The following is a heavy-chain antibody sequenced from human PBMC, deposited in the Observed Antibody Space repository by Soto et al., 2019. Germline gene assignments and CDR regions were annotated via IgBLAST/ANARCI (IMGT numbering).Heavy chain of an antibody. J-gene: IGHJ4*02. Sequence: SETLSLTCTVSGGSVSSYYWSWIRQHPGKGLDWFGYIYYSGNTYYNPSLKSRVTISVDTSKNQFSLKLSSVIAADTAVYYCARGYDILTFDYWGQGTLVTVSS. CDR3: ARGYDILTFDY. D-gene: IGHD3-9*01. CDR1: GGSVSSYY. CDR2: IYYSGNT. V-gene: IGHV4-59*06.